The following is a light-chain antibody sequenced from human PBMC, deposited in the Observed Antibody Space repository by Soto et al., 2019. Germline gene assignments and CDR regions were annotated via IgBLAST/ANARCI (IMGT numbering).Light chain of an antibody. V-gene: IGKV2-28*01. CDR3: AQYLATPFT. CDR1: QNLLHSNGYNY. Sequence: EIVLTQSPLSLPVTPGEPASISCRSSQNLLHSNGYNYLNWYLQKPGQSPQLLIYLGSNRASGVPDRFSGSGSGTDFTLTINRVEAEDVGLYFCAQYLATPFTFGGGTKLDIK. CDR2: LGS. J-gene: IGKJ4*01.